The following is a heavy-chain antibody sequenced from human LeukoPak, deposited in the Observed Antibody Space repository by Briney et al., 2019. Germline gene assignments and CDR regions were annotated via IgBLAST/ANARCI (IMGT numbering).Heavy chain of an antibody. CDR2: IYHSGST. D-gene: IGHD4-17*01. CDR1: GGSISSYY. Sequence: ASETLSLTCTVSGGSISSYYWSWIRQPPGKGLEGIGHIYHSGSTNYNPSLKSRVTISVDTSKNQFSLKLSSVTAADTAVYYCARERSMTTVTTNFDLWGRGTLVTVSS. J-gene: IGHJ2*01. CDR3: ARERSMTTVTTNFDL. V-gene: IGHV4-59*01.